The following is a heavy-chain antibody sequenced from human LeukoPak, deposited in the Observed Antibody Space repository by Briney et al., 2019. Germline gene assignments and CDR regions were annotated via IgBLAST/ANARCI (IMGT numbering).Heavy chain of an antibody. Sequence: GGSLRLSCAASGFTFSYYEMIWVRQALGKGLEWVSYITGGSTTKNYADSVKGRFTISRDNAKNSLYLKMNSLRAEDTAIYYCARDGDIAVATAPYYFDYWGQGILVTVSS. CDR3: ARDGDIAVATAPYYFDY. CDR2: ITGGSTTK. CDR1: GFTFSYYE. D-gene: IGHD6-19*01. J-gene: IGHJ4*02. V-gene: IGHV3-48*03.